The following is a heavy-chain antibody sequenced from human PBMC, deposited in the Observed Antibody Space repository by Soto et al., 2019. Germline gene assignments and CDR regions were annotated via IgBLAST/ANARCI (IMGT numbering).Heavy chain of an antibody. CDR1: GFTFSSYG. D-gene: IGHD3-10*01. Sequence: GGSLRLSCAASGFTFSSYGMHWVRQAPGKGLEWVAVISYDGSNKYYADSVKGRFTISRDNSKNTLYLQMNSLRAEDTAVYYCAKDLHGGSGSYYKNSFDYWGQGTLVTVSS. V-gene: IGHV3-30*18. CDR2: ISYDGSNK. CDR3: AKDLHGGSGSYYKNSFDY. J-gene: IGHJ4*02.